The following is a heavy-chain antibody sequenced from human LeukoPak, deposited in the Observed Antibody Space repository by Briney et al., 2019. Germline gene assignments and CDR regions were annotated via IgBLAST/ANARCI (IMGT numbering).Heavy chain of an antibody. CDR1: GYSFTSYW. V-gene: IGHV5-51*01. Sequence: HGESLKISCKGSGYSFTSYWIGWVRQMPGKGLEWMGIIYPGDSDTRYSPSFQGQVTISADKSISTAYLQWSSLKASDTAMYYCARPEQQLVPYDAFDIWGQGTMVTVSS. J-gene: IGHJ3*02. CDR3: ARPEQQLVPYDAFDI. D-gene: IGHD6-13*01. CDR2: IYPGDSDT.